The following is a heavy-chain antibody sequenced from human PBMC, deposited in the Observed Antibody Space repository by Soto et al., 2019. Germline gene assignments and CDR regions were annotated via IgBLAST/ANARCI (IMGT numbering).Heavy chain of an antibody. Sequence: QLQLQESGPGLVKPSETLSLTCTVSGVSISSSGDYWGWIRQPPGMGLEWIVTVFPSGTTYYYNPSLRSRVSIAVDSSNNHCSMKLSSVTAADTAVYYGARFPRTTVAGTGTDCCGQGTLVPVSS. CDR3: ARFPRTTVAGTGTDC. CDR1: GVSISSSGDY. D-gene: IGHD6-19*01. V-gene: IGHV4-39*01. J-gene: IGHJ4*02. CDR2: VFPSGTTY.